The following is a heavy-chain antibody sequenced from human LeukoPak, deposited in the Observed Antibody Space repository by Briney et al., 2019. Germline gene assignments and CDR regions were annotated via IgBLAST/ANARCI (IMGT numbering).Heavy chain of an antibody. CDR2: IYYSGIA. CDR3: AASDGWDAFHV. Sequence: SETLSLTCIVSDASITTYYWHWIRQPLGKGLEWLGYIYYSGIANYNPSLKSRVTISVDTSKKQFSLQVKSVTAADTAVYYCAASDGWDAFHVWGRGTMVPVSS. V-gene: IGHV4-59*03. D-gene: IGHD2-15*01. J-gene: IGHJ3*01. CDR1: DASITTYY.